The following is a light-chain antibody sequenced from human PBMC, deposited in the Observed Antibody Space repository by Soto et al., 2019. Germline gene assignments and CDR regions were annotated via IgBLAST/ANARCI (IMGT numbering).Light chain of an antibody. Sequence: DIQMTQSPSSLSASVGDRVTITCRASQGISNYLAWYQQKPGKVPKLLIYAASTLQSGVTSRFSGSGSGTDFTLTISGLQTDAVSTDYGQNNNSGPRTFGQGTKVEIK. V-gene: IGKV1-27*01. CDR3: QNNNSGPRT. CDR1: QGISNY. CDR2: AAS. J-gene: IGKJ1*01.